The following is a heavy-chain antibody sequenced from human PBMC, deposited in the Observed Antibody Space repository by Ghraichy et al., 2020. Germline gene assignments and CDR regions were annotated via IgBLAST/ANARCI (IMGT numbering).Heavy chain of an antibody. CDR1: GESISSGDYF. CDR2: GYKSGST. D-gene: IGHD3-22*01. CDR3: ARARNRSGYYPVGY. J-gene: IGHJ4*02. Sequence: SETLSLTCTVSGESISSGDYFWGWIRQLPGKGLEWIGYGYKSGSTYYSPSLESRLTISIDASRNQFSLRLHSVTAADTALYYCARARNRSGYYPVGYWGQGTLVTVSS. V-gene: IGHV4-30-4*08.